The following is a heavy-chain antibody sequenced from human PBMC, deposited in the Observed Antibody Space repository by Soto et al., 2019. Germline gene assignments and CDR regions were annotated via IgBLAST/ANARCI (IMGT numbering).Heavy chain of an antibody. Sequence: GGSLRLSCAASGFTLSSHSMNWVRQAPGKGLEWVSCIGSNSHYIYYADSVKGRFTISRDNAKNSVYLQMNSLRAEDTAVYYCARDRTTGTTYAWDAFDTWGQGTMVTVSS. D-gene: IGHD1-1*01. J-gene: IGHJ3*02. CDR1: GFTLSSHS. V-gene: IGHV3-21*06. CDR3: ARDRTTGTTYAWDAFDT. CDR2: IGSNSHYI.